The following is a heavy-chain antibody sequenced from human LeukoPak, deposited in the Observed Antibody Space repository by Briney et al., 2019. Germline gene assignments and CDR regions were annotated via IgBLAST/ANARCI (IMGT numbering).Heavy chain of an antibody. Sequence: GGSLRLSCAVSGFTFSDFWMQWVRQVPGKGLVWVSRINGDGSTTDYADSVKGRFTISRDNAKNTLYLQMNSLRAENTAVYYCARDTGYNTFDYWGQGTLVTVSS. J-gene: IGHJ4*02. D-gene: IGHD5-24*01. V-gene: IGHV3-74*01. CDR3: ARDTGYNTFDY. CDR2: INGDGSTT. CDR1: GFTFSDFW.